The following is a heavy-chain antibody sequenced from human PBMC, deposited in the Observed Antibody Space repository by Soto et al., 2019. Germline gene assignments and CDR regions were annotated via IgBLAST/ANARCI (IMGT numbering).Heavy chain of an antibody. CDR3: SEGPRPSLNFFYYMDV. Sequence: EVQLLESGGGLVQPGGSLRPSCVVSGFTFGSYAMSWVRQAPEKGPEWVAILGGNGFTTYYADSVKGRFTISGDKSKSKPFPQKNRPEAHHPGVYYRSEGPRPSLNFFYYMDVWGRGTSVTVSS. CDR2: LGGNGFTT. V-gene: IGHV3-23*01. D-gene: IGHD2-2*01. CDR1: GFTFGSYA. J-gene: IGHJ6*03.